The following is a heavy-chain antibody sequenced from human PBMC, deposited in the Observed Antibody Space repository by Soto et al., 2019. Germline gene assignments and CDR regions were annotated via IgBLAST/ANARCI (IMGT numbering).Heavy chain of an antibody. J-gene: IGHJ4*02. Sequence: GGSLRLSCAASGFTFSSYWMHWVRQAPGKGLVWVSRINSDGSSTSYADSVKGRFTISRDNAKNTLYLQMNSLRAEDTAVYYCARALWGYSYGTYFDYWGQGTLVTVSS. CDR1: GFTFSSYW. CDR3: ARALWGYSYGTYFDY. V-gene: IGHV3-74*01. D-gene: IGHD5-18*01. CDR2: INSDGSST.